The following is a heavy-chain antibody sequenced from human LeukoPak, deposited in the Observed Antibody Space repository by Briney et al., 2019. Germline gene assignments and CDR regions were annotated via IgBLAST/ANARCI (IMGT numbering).Heavy chain of an antibody. V-gene: IGHV1-3*01. CDR1: GYTFTSYA. CDR3: ARGDSDDTQSFDY. CDR2: INAGNGNT. D-gene: IGHD5-18*01. J-gene: IGHJ4*02. Sequence: GASVKVSCKASGYTFTSYAMHWVRQAPGQRLEWMGWINAGNGNTKYSQKFQGRVTITRDTSASTAYMELSSLRSEDTAVYYCARGDSDDTQSFDYWGQGTLVTVSS.